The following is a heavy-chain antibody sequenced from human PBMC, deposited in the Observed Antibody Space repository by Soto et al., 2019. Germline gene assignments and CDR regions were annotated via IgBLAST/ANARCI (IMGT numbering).Heavy chain of an antibody. CDR1: GYTFTNYY. D-gene: IGHD3-16*01. J-gene: IGHJ3*01. Sequence: QVQLMQSGAEVKQPGASVKVSCKASGYTFTNYYMHWVRQVPGQGLEWRGIINPSGGGPAHAQNSRRRLTTNSEPSTTTIHTDLNRPRCEDTAVNFCQRSDMGGDTALDAWGQGQMVTVSS. V-gene: IGHV1-46*01. CDR2: INPSGGGP. CDR3: QRSDMGGDTALDA.